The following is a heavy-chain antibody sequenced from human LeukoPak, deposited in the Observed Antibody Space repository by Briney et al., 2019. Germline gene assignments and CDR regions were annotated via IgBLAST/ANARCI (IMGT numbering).Heavy chain of an antibody. J-gene: IGHJ6*03. Sequence: GASVKVSCKASGYTFTSYDINWVRQATGQGLEWMGWMNPNSGNTGYAQKFQGRVTITRNTSISTAYMELSSLRSEDTAVYYCARGRVAVAGTSYYYYYYMDVWGKGTTVTVSS. V-gene: IGHV1-8*03. D-gene: IGHD6-19*01. CDR3: ARGRVAVAGTSYYYYYYMDV. CDR2: MNPNSGNT. CDR1: GYTFTSYD.